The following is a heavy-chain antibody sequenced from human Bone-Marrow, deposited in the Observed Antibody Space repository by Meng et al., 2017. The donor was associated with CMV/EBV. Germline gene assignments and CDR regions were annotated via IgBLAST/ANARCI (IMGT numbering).Heavy chain of an antibody. CDR3: ARGRGDIDIVVVPAAIDYYYGMDV. CDR2: ISAYNGNT. Sequence: ASVKVSCKASGYTFTSYGISWVRQAPGQGLEWMGWISAYNGNTNYAQKLQGRVTMTTDTSTSTAYMELSSLRSEDTAVYYCARGRGDIDIVVVPAAIDYYYGMDVWGQGTTVTVSS. D-gene: IGHD2-2*01. CDR1: GYTFTSYG. J-gene: IGHJ6*02. V-gene: IGHV1-18*01.